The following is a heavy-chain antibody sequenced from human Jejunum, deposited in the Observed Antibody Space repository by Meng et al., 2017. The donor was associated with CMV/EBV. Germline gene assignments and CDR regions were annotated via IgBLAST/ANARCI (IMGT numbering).Heavy chain of an antibody. CDR2: VHMSMTP. J-gene: IGHJ4*02. CDR1: GGSISYYY. D-gene: IGHD3-22*01. V-gene: IGHV4-4*07. CDR3: ARDFRDSSVSIDYFNY. Sequence: QVQLQESGPGLVKPSRTPSPTCTASGGSISYYYWSWVRQPAGKGLQWIGRVHMSMTPDYNPSLRSRVTMSVDRSKNQFSLKLNSVTAADTAVYYCARDFRDSSVSIDYFNYWGQGILVTVSS.